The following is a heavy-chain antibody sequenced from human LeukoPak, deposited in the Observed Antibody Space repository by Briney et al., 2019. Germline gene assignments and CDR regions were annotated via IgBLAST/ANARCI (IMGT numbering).Heavy chain of an antibody. V-gene: IGHV4-59*01. D-gene: IGHD3-10*01. Sequence: PSETLSLTCTVSGGSISGYFWTWVRQPPGQGLEWIGYFHNSRTTSYNPSLTGRVIISVDTAMDQISLKLNSVTAADTAVYYCARRHLGLSRWGQGTLVTVPS. J-gene: IGHJ4*02. CDR2: FHNSRTT. CDR3: ARRHLGLSR. CDR1: GGSISGYF.